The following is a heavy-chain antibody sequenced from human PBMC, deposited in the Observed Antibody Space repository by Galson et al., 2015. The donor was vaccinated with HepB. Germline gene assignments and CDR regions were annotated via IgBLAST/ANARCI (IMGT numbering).Heavy chain of an antibody. CDR3: ARDRDDSSGYYSDFDY. CDR2: ISAYNGNT. Sequence: SVKVSCKASGYTFTSYGISWVRQAPGQGLEWMGWISAYNGNTNYAQKLQGRVTMTTDTSTSTAYMELRSLRSDDTAVYYCARDRDDSSGYYSDFDYWGQGTLVTVSS. D-gene: IGHD3-22*01. V-gene: IGHV1-18*01. CDR1: GYTFTSYG. J-gene: IGHJ4*02.